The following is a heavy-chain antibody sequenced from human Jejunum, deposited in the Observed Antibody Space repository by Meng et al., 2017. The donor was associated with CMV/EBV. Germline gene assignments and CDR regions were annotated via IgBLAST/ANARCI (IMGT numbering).Heavy chain of an antibody. V-gene: IGHV7-4-1*02. CDR2: IDPNTGNP. CDR3: ARDSPLDGYSLLDY. Sequence: VQLVQSGSESKHPGASVKVSCRPSGYPFTSYAINWVRQAPGQGPDWMGWIDPNTGNPTYDQGFTGRFVFSLDTSVSTAYLQINSLRADDTAVYYCARDSPLDGYSLLDYWGQGTLVTVSS. J-gene: IGHJ4*02. D-gene: IGHD5-24*01. CDR1: GYPFTSYA.